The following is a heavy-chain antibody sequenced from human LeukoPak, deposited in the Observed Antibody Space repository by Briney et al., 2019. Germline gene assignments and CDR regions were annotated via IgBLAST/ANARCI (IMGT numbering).Heavy chain of an antibody. CDR1: GFTVSSNY. CDR2: IYSGGST. V-gene: IGHV3-66*01. Sequence: PGGSLRLSCAASGFTVSSNYMSWVRQAPGKGLEWVSVIYSGGSTYYADSVKGRFTISRDNSKNTLYLQMNSLRAEDTAVYYCAKEGKWIQLWFDRYYFDYWGQGTLVTVSS. D-gene: IGHD5-18*01. J-gene: IGHJ4*02. CDR3: AKEGKWIQLWFDRYYFDY.